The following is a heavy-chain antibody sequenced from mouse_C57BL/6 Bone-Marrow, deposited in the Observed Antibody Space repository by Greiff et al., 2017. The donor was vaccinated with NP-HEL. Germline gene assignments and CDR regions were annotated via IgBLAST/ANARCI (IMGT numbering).Heavy chain of an antibody. D-gene: IGHD1-1*01. V-gene: IGHV3-6*01. Sequence: ESGPGLVKPSQSLSLTCSVTGYSITSGYYWNWIRQFPGNKLEWMGYISYDGSNNYNPSLKNRISITRDTSKNQFFLKLNSVTTEDTATYYCASGGGSSPYWYFDVWGTGTTVTVSS. J-gene: IGHJ1*03. CDR2: ISYDGSN. CDR1: GYSITSGYY. CDR3: ASGGGSSPYWYFDV.